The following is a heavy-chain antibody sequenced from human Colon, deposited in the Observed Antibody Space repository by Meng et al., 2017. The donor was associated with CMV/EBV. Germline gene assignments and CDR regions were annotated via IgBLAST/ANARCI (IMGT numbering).Heavy chain of an antibody. Sequence: GESLKISCAASGFTVSSNYMSWVRQAPGKGLEWVSVIYSGGDTYYADTYYADSVKGRFTIPRDNSKNTLYLQMNSLRAEDTAIYYCARGVEYSSSSLGGNWFDPWGQGTLVTVSS. CDR1: GFTVSSNY. D-gene: IGHD6-6*01. CDR3: ARGVEYSSSSLGGNWFDP. J-gene: IGHJ5*02. V-gene: IGHV3-66*02. CDR2: IYSGGDTYYADT.